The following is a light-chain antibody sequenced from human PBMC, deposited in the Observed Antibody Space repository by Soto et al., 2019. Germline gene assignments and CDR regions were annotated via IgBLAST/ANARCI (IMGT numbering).Light chain of an antibody. CDR3: QQYGSSP. CDR1: QTVSSSY. Sequence: EIELTQSPGTLSLSPGLSVTLSSRASQTVSSSYLAWYQQKPGQAPRLLIYGASSRATGIPDRFSGSGSGTDFTLTISRLEPEDSAVYYCQQYGSSPFGQGTRLENK. V-gene: IGKV3-20*01. J-gene: IGKJ5*01. CDR2: GAS.